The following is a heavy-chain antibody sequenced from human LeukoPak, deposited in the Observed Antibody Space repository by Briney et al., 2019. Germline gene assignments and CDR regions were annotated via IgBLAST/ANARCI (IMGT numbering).Heavy chain of an antibody. J-gene: IGHJ4*02. V-gene: IGHV4-4*07. CDR2: IYSSGST. CDR3: ARESDY. Sequence: PSETLSLTCTVSGGSINNYFWSWIRQPAGKGLEWIGRIYSSGSTNYSPSLRGRVTVSVDTSKNQFSLQLSSVTAADTAVYYCARESDYWGQGTLVTVSS. CDR1: GGSINNYF.